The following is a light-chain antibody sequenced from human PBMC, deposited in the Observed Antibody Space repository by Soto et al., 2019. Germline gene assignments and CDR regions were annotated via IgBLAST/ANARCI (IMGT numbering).Light chain of an antibody. CDR1: QSVSSSY. CDR2: ATS. Sequence: EILLTQSPGALSLSPGERATLSCRASQSVSSSYLAWYQQKPGQAPRLLIYATSNRATGIPDRFSGSGSGADFTLTISSLEPEDFAVYYCQQYGNSPVFTFGPGTKVDIK. V-gene: IGKV3-20*01. CDR3: QQYGNSPVFT. J-gene: IGKJ3*01.